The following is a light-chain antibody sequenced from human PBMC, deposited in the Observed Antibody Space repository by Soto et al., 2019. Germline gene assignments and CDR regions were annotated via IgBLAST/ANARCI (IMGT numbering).Light chain of an antibody. CDR2: GAS. J-gene: IGKJ1*01. V-gene: IGKV3-15*01. CDR1: QGVSSN. CDR3: QQYNNWPRT. Sequence: EIVMTQSPATLSVSPGERATLSCRASQGVSSNLAWYQQKPGQAPRLLIYGASTRATGIPARFSGSGSGTEFTLTISSLQSEDFAVYYCQQYNNWPRTFGQGTKLDIK.